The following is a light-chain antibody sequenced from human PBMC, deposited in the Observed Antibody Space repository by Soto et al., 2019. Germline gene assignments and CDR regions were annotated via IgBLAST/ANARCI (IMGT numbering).Light chain of an antibody. CDR1: QSVTSN. Sequence: VMTQSPSTLSLSTGERATLSCRASQSVTSNLAWYQQKPGQAPRLLIYDASTRATGIPARFSGSGSGTEFTLTISNLQPDDFATYYCQQYHKFWTFGQGTKVDI. V-gene: IGKV3-15*01. CDR3: QQYHKFWT. CDR2: DAS. J-gene: IGKJ1*01.